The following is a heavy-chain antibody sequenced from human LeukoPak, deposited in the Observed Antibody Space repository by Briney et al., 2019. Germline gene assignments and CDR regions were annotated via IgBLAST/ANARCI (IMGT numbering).Heavy chain of an antibody. J-gene: IGHJ4*02. Sequence: GGSLRLSCAASGFTFSSFDMNWVRQAPGKGLEWVADIRHDGSDEYNVDSVKGRFTISRDNAKNSLFLQMNSLRAEDTAVYYCARDGFGSYFSLDYWGQGALVTVSS. CDR1: GFTFSSFD. CDR3: ARDGFGSYFSLDY. D-gene: IGHD3-10*01. CDR2: IRHDGSDE. V-gene: IGHV3-7*04.